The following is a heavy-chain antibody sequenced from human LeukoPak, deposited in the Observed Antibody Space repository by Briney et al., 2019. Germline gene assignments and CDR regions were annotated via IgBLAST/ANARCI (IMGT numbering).Heavy chain of an antibody. CDR1: GYTFPSYF. CDR3: ASQYYYGPTGYYGGFDY. J-gene: IGHJ4*01. Sequence: ASVKVSCKASGYTFPSYFMHWVRQAPGQGLEWMGIINPTGGSTTYAQKFQGRVTMTTDASATTHFMELSSLRSEDAAVYYCASQYYYGPTGYYGGFDYWGQGTPVTVS. D-gene: IGHD3-22*01. CDR2: INPTGGST. V-gene: IGHV1-46*01.